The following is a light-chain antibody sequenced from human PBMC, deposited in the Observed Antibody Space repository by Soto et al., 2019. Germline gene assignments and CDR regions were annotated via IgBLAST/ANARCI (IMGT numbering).Light chain of an antibody. CDR2: AAS. CDR1: QSIGSW. CDR3: QQYDKFPIT. J-gene: IGKJ5*01. V-gene: IGKV1D-16*01. Sequence: DIQMTQSPSTLSGSLGDRVTITCRASQSIGSWLAWYQQKPEKAPKSLIYAASSLQSGVPSRFNGSGSGTDFTLTISNLQPEDFATYYCQQYDKFPITFGQGTRLEIK.